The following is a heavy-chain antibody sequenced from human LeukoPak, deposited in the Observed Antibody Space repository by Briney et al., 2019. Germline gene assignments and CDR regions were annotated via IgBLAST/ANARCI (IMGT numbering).Heavy chain of an antibody. V-gene: IGHV3-23*01. Sequence: GGSLRLSCGASGFTFSSYGMSWVRQAPGKGLEWVSAISGSGGSTYYADSVKGRFTISRDNSKNTLYLQMNSLRAEDTAVYYCARDNFDSSGYYFLDYWGQGTLVTVSS. CDR1: GFTFSSYG. CDR3: ARDNFDSSGYYFLDY. D-gene: IGHD3-22*01. J-gene: IGHJ4*02. CDR2: ISGSGGST.